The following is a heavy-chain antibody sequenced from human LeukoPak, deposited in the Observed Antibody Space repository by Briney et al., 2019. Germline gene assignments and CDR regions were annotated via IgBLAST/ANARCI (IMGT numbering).Heavy chain of an antibody. V-gene: IGHV1-46*01. Sequence: ASVKVSCKASGYTFTSYYMHWVRQAPGQGLEWMGIINPSGGSTSYAQKFQGRVTMTRDTSTSTVYMELSSLRSGDTAVYYCAREFVLTIADYYGMDVWGQGTTVTVSS. CDR3: AREFVLTIADYYGMDV. CDR1: GYTFTSYY. D-gene: IGHD1-1*01. J-gene: IGHJ6*02. CDR2: INPSGGST.